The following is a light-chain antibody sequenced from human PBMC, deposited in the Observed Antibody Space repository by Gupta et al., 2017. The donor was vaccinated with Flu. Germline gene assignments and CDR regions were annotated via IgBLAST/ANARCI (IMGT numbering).Light chain of an antibody. Sequence: EIVLTQSPATLSLSPGERATLSCRASQSVNDYLAWYQQKPGQPPRLLIYDASNRVTGIPVRFSGSGSGTDFTLTVSSLEPEDFAVYYCQQRGSWPFTFGGGTKVEIK. CDR3: QQRGSWPFT. V-gene: IGKV3-11*01. CDR1: QSVNDY. J-gene: IGKJ4*01. CDR2: DAS.